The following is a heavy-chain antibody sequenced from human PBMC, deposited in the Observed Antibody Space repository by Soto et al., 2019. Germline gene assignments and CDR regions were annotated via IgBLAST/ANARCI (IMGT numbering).Heavy chain of an antibody. D-gene: IGHD2-2*01. CDR2: ISPYNGHT. V-gene: IGHV1-18*01. Sequence: QVQLVQSAGEVKKPGASVKVSCKASGYSFTSYGISWVRRAPGQGLEWMGWISPYNGHTQFVQRFQGRGSMTTDTSTKTAYMGLRNLRSDDTAHYYCARDLTIVPATHPGLENYGMDVWGQGTTVIVSS. J-gene: IGHJ6*02. CDR3: ARDLTIVPATHPGLENYGMDV. CDR1: GYSFTSYG.